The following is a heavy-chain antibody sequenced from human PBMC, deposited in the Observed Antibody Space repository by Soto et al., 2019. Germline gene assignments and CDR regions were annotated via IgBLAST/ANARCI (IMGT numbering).Heavy chain of an antibody. CDR1: GFSLSTSGVG. V-gene: IGHV2-5*02. D-gene: IGHD6-13*01. Sequence: QITLKESGPTLVKPTQTLTLTCTFSGFSLSTSGVGVGWIRQPPGKALEWLALIYWDDDKRYSPSLKNRLTITKDTSKHQVVLTMTNMDPVDTATYYCALLPAAGTGSYWGQGTLVTVSS. CDR2: IYWDDDK. CDR3: ALLPAAGTGSY. J-gene: IGHJ4*02.